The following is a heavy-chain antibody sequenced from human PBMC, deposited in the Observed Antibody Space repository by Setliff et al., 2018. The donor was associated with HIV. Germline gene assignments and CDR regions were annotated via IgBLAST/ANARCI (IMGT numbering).Heavy chain of an antibody. CDR1: GGSFSGYY. Sequence: SETLSLTCAVYGGSFSGYYWSWIRQTPGKGLERIGEIDHSGGTKYNPSLKSRVTISLDTSKNQFSLKLSSVTAADTAVYYCARSRGFNYGRLDYWGQGTLGTVSS. CDR2: IDHSGGT. D-gene: IGHD5-18*01. J-gene: IGHJ4*02. CDR3: ARSRGFNYGRLDY. V-gene: IGHV4-34*01.